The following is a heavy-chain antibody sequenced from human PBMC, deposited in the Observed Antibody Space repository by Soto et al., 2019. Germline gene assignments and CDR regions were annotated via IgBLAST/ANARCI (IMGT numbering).Heavy chain of an antibody. Sequence: ASVKVSCKASGGTFSSYAISWVRQAPGQGLEWMGGIIPIFGTANYAQKFQGRVTITADESTSTAYMELSSLRSEDTAVYYCASGYYDSSGYYYWFDPWGQGTFVTVSS. CDR3: ASGYYDSSGYYYWFDP. CDR1: GGTFSSYA. D-gene: IGHD3-22*01. CDR2: IIPIFGTA. J-gene: IGHJ5*02. V-gene: IGHV1-69*13.